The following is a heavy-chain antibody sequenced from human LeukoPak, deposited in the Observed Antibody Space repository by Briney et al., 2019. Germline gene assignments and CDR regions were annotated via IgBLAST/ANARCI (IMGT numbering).Heavy chain of an antibody. V-gene: IGHV3-23*01. CDR1: GFTFSSYA. J-gene: IGHJ1*01. D-gene: IGHD6-19*01. CDR2: ISGSGGST. CDR3: AKAKIAVAAKGGYFQH. Sequence: QPGGSLRLSCAASGFTFSSYAMSWVRQAPGKGLEWVSAISGSGGSTYYADSVKGRFTISRDNSKNTLYLQMNSLRAEDTAVYYCAKAKIAVAAKGGYFQHWGQGTLVTVSS.